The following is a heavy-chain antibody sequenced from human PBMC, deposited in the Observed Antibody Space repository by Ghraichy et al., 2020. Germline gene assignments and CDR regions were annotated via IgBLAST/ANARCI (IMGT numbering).Heavy chain of an antibody. Sequence: ASVKVSCKASGDTFMKYDINWLRLATGQGLQWMGSFNPFSGHTDSGHNFRGRVTLTKNTSQSTFYMELSSLTSDDTAVYYCVSTSGDYGGDVFDSWGQGTMVTVSS. CDR1: GDTFMKYD. CDR3: VSTSGDYGGDVFDS. V-gene: IGHV1-8*01. J-gene: IGHJ3*01. D-gene: IGHD4-23*01. CDR2: FNPFSGHT.